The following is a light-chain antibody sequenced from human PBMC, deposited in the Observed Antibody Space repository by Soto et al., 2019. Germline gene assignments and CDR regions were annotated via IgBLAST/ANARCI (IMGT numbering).Light chain of an antibody. CDR1: SSNIGAGYY. CDR2: GNS. V-gene: IGLV1-40*01. J-gene: IGLJ3*02. CDR3: QSYYSSLSGWV. Sequence: QSVLTQPPSVSGAPGQRVTISCTGSSSNIGAGYYVHWYQHLPGTAPKLLIYGNSNRPSGVPDRFSGSKSGNSASLAITGLQAEDEADYSCQSYYSSLSGWVFGGGTKLTVL.